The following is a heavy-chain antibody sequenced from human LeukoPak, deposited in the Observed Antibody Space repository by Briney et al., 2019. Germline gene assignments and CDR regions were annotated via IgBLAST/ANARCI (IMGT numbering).Heavy chain of an antibody. CDR3: ARGLVVPAAIMIKYNWFDP. Sequence: GASVKVSCKASGCTFTGYYMHWVRQAPGQGPEWMGWINPNSGGTNYAQKFQGRVTMTRDTSISTAYMELSRLRSDDTAVYYCARGLVVPAAIMIKYNWFDPWGQGTLVTVSS. CDR1: GCTFTGYY. V-gene: IGHV1-2*02. CDR2: INPNSGGT. J-gene: IGHJ5*02. D-gene: IGHD2-2*01.